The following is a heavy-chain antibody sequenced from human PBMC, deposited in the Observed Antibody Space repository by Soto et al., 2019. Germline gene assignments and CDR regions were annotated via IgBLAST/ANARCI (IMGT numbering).Heavy chain of an antibody. Sequence: EVQLVESGGGLVEPGGSLRLSCTASGFTFSAFTMNWVRQAPGKGLEWVASISTTNSYIYYTDSVQGRFTISRDNAKNSLYLQMNTLRAEDTAVYYCATIDQRGVAVVGMGIDSWGQGTLVTVSS. CDR1: GFTFSAFT. V-gene: IGHV3-21*06. J-gene: IGHJ4*02. D-gene: IGHD6-19*01. CDR3: ATIDQRGVAVVGMGIDS. CDR2: ISTTNSYI.